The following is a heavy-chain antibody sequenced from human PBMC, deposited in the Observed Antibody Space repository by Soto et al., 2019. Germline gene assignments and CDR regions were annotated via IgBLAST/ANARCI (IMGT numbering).Heavy chain of an antibody. D-gene: IGHD2-2*01. CDR1: GFTFSSYS. V-gene: IGHV3-21*01. CDR2: ISSSSSYI. CDR3: ARDLAQVVPYGMDV. J-gene: IGHJ6*02. Sequence: EVQLVESGGGLVKPGGSLRLSCAASGFTFSSYSMNWVRQAPGKGLEWVSSISSSSSYIYYADSVKGRFTISRDNAKNSLYLHMNSLRAEDTAVYYCARDLAQVVPYGMDVWGQGTTVTVSS.